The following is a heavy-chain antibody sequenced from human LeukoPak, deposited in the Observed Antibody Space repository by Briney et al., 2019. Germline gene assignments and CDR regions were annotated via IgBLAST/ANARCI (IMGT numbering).Heavy chain of an antibody. CDR1: GFTFGDFA. J-gene: IGHJ4*02. CDR2: ISGSGGST. Sequence: GGSLRLSCITSGFTFGDFAMSWVRQAPGKGLEWVSTISGSGGSTYYADSVKGRFTISRDNSKNTLYLQMNSLRAEDTAVYYCAKSGGVATTYYFDYWGQGTLVTVSS. D-gene: IGHD4-23*01. CDR3: AKSGGVATTYYFDY. V-gene: IGHV3-23*01.